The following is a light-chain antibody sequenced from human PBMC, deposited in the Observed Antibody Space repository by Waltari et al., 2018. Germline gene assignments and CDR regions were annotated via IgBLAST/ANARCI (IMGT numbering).Light chain of an antibody. Sequence: QSVLTQPPSASGTSGQRVTISCSGSSSNIGSHNVKWYQKVPGAAPKLRIYRTNQRPAGVPDRFSCSKSGTSSSLAISGLQSEDEAEYYCAAWDDSLNGLFGGGTKLTVL. CDR2: RTN. V-gene: IGLV1-44*01. J-gene: IGLJ2*01. CDR3: AAWDDSLNGL. CDR1: SSNIGSHN.